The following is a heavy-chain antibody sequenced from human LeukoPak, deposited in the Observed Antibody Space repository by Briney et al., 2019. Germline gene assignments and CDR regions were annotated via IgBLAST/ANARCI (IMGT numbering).Heavy chain of an antibody. J-gene: IGHJ3*02. Sequence: SETLSLTCAVSGGSVSSGAYSWSWIRQPPGKGLEWIGYIYPSGSTSYNPSLKSRVTISLDISNNQFSLKVRSVTAADTAIYYCDRVDGDDAFDIWGQGTMVTVSS. V-gene: IGHV4-30-2*01. CDR2: IYPSGST. CDR1: GGSVSSGAYS. CDR3: DRVDGDDAFDI. D-gene: IGHD4-17*01.